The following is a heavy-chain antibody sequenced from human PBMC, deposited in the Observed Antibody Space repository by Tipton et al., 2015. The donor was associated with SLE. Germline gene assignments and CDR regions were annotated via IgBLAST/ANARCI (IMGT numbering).Heavy chain of an antibody. CDR3: AREWSSFDY. J-gene: IGHJ4*02. CDR1: GASISTHY. D-gene: IGHD2-15*01. CDR2: ISYTGNT. Sequence: TLSLTCTVSGASISTHYWSWIRQPPGKGLEWIGYISYTGNTNFNPSLKSRVTMPVATSKNQFSLRLTSATAADTAVYYCAREWSSFDYWGQGTLVTVSS. V-gene: IGHV4-59*11.